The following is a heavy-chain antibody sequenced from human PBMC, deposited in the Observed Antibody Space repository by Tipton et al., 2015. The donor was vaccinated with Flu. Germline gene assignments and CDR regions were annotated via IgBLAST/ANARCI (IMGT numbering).Heavy chain of an antibody. CDR1: GGSIGSSSYY. V-gene: IGHV4-39*07. CDR3: ARGKGDFDY. J-gene: IGHJ4*02. Sequence: TLSLTCTVSGGSIGSSSYYWGWIRQPPGKGLEWIGSIYYSGSTYYNPSLKSRVTISVDTSKNQFSLKLSSVTAADTAVYYCARGKGDFDYWGQGTLVTVSS. CDR2: IYYSGST.